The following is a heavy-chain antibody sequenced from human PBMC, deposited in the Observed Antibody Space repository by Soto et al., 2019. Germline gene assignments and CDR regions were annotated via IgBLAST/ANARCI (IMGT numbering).Heavy chain of an antibody. Sequence: GGSLRLSCAASGFTFSSYAMSWVRQAPGKGLEWVSAISGSGCSTYYADSVKGRFTISRDNSKNTLYLQMNSLRAEDTAVYYCAKDRRYFDYWLWPIDYWGQGTLVTVSS. D-gene: IGHD3-9*01. CDR3: AKDRRYFDYWLWPIDY. V-gene: IGHV3-23*01. CDR1: GFTFSSYA. J-gene: IGHJ4*02. CDR2: ISGSGCST.